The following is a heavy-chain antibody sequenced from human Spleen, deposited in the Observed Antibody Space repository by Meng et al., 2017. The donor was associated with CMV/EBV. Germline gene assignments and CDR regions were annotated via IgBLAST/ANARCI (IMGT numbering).Heavy chain of an antibody. Sequence: GESLKISCAASGFIFSNYAMHWVRQAPGKGLEWVAVISYDGSNEYYADSVKGRFTISRDNSKNTMYLQMNSLRAGDTAVYYCANTVGSTTYPRDYWGQGTLVTVSS. CDR1: GFIFSNYA. J-gene: IGHJ4*02. V-gene: IGHV3-30-3*01. CDR3: ANTVGSTTYPRDY. CDR2: ISYDGSNE. D-gene: IGHD2-2*01.